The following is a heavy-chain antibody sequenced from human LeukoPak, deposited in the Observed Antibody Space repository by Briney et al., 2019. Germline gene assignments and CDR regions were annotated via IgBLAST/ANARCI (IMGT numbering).Heavy chain of an antibody. CDR3: ARDLSSGGASPKY. CDR2: IWYDESNK. Sequence: QPGRSLQLSCATSGFTFSSYGMHSGRQAPGKGLEWVAFIWYDESNKSYADSVKGRFTISRDNSRNTLYLQMNSLRAEDTAVYYCARDLSSGGASPKYWGQGTLVTVSS. J-gene: IGHJ4*02. D-gene: IGHD1-26*01. CDR1: GFTFSSYG. V-gene: IGHV3-33*01.